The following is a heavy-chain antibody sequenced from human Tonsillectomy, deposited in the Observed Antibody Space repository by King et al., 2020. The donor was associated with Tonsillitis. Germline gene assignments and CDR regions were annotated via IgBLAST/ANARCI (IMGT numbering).Heavy chain of an antibody. CDR2: IYHGGDT. CDR1: GGSISSGGYS. D-gene: IGHD3-9*01. J-gene: IGHJ4*02. V-gene: IGHV4-30-2*01. Sequence: LQLQESGSGLVKPSQTLSLTCAVSGGSISSGGYSWSWIRQPPGRGLEWIGYIYHGGDTYYNPSLKSRVTMSVDRSKNQFSLKLSSVTAADTAVYYCARAFPELRYFDYWGQGTLVTVSS. CDR3: ARAFPELRYFDY.